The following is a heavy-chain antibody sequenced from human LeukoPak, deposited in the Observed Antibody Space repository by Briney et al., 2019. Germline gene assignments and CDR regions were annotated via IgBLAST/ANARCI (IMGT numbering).Heavy chain of an antibody. J-gene: IGHJ4*02. D-gene: IGHD6-13*01. CDR1: GFTFSSYA. V-gene: IGHV3-30-3*01. Sequence: GRSLRLSCAASGFTFSSYAMHWVRQAPGKGLEWVAVISYDGSNKYYADSVKGRFTISRDNSKNTLYLQMNSLRAEDTAVYYCARDSFLAAAAGTGNLDYWGQGTLVTVSS. CDR3: ARDSFLAAAAGTGNLDY. CDR2: ISYDGSNK.